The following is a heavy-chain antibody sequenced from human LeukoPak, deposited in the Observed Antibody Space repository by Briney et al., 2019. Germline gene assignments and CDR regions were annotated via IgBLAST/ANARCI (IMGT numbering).Heavy chain of an antibody. Sequence: SETLSLTCTVSGGSISSYYWSWIRQPPGKGLEWIGYIYYSGSANYNPSLKSRVTISVDTSKNQFSLKPSSVTAADTAVYYCARQEGNWFDPWGQGTLVTVSS. CDR1: GGSISSYY. V-gene: IGHV4-59*08. CDR2: IYYSGSA. J-gene: IGHJ5*02. CDR3: ARQEGNWFDP.